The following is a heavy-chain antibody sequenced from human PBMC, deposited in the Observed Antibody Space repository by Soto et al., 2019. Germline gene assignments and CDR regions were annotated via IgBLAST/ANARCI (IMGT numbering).Heavy chain of an antibody. V-gene: IGHV1-69*01. CDR1: GGTFSTYA. J-gene: IGHJ6*02. Sequence: QVQLVQSGAEVKKPGSSVKVSCKASGGTFSTYAISWVRQAPGQGLEWMGGIIPIFGTANYAQKFQGRVTITADGSTSTAYMELSSLRSEDTAVYYCARGTMIDNNYYHYCMDVWGQGTTVTVSS. D-gene: IGHD3-22*01. CDR2: IIPIFGTA. CDR3: ARGTMIDNNYYHYCMDV.